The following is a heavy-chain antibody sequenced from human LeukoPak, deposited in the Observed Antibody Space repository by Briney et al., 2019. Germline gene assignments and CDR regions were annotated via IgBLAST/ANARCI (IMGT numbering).Heavy chain of an antibody. D-gene: IGHD6-6*01. V-gene: IGHV3-21*01. CDR2: ISSSSSYI. CDR3: ARGGAARPDF. J-gene: IGHJ4*02. Sequence: GGSLRLSCAASGFTFSSYSMNWVRQAPGKGLEWVSSISSSSSYIYYADSVKGRFTISRDNAKNSLYLQMNSLRVEDTAVYYCARGGAARPDFWGQGTLVTVSS. CDR1: GFTFSSYS.